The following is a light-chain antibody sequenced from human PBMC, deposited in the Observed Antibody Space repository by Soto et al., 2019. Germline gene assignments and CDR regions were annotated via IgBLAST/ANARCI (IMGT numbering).Light chain of an antibody. Sequence: QSALTQPASVSGSPGQSITISCTGTSSDVGSHNLVSWYQQHPGQAPKLMIYEVTKRPLGVSPRFSASKSGNTASLTISGLQDEDEADYYCCSYGGSRAVFGGGTQLTVL. J-gene: IGLJ7*01. CDR3: CSYGGSRAV. CDR2: EVT. V-gene: IGLV2-23*02. CDR1: SSDVGSHNL.